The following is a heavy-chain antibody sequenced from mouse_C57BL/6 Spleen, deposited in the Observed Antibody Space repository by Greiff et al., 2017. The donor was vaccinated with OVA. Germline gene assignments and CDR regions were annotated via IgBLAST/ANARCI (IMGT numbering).Heavy chain of an antibody. CDR3: ARSDGYYVYFDY. J-gene: IGHJ2*01. D-gene: IGHD2-3*01. Sequence: EVQLVESGPELVKPGASVKMSCKASGYTFTDYNMHWVKRSHGKSLEWIGYINPNNGGTSYNQKFKGKATLTVNKSSSTAYMELRSLTSEDSAVYYCARSDGYYVYFDYWGQGTTLTVSS. CDR2: INPNNGGT. CDR1: GYTFTDYN. V-gene: IGHV1-22*01.